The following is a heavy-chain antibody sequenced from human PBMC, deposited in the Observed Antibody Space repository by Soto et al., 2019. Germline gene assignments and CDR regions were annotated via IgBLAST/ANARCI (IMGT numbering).Heavy chain of an antibody. D-gene: IGHD6-6*01. V-gene: IGHV1-69*04. CDR2: IIPVLGVS. J-gene: IGHJ4*02. Sequence: QVHLVQSGAEVKKAGSSVKVSCKTSGGTISTYAISWVRQAPGQGLEWMGKIIPVLGVSDYAQKFQGRLTITADKSTATAYMELSSPRSEDTAVYYCARGGQQVVSFDYWGQGTLVSVSS. CDR3: ARGGQQVVSFDY. CDR1: GGTISTYA.